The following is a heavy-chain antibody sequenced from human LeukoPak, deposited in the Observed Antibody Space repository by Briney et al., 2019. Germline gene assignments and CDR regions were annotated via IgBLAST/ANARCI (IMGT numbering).Heavy chain of an antibody. Sequence: SETLSLTCAVYGGSFSGYYWSWIRQPPGKRLEWIGEINHSGSTNYNPSLKSRVTISVDTSKNQFSLKLSSVTAADTAVYYCAGCTMTTVTYYFDYWGQATLVTVSS. J-gene: IGHJ4*02. V-gene: IGHV4-34*01. D-gene: IGHD4-17*01. CDR2: INHSGST. CDR3: AGCTMTTVTYYFDY. CDR1: GGSFSGYY.